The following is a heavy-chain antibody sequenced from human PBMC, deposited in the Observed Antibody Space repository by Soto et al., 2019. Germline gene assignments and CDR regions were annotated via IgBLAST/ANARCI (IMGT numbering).Heavy chain of an antibody. Sequence: LRLSCAASGFTFRSFGIHWVRQAAGKGLEWVAVMAYDGSNEYYADSVRGRFTISRDNSKSTVYLQMNSLRPEDTAVYYCAKNTVGLSRYYYYGMDVWGQGTTVTVS. CDR2: MAYDGSNE. CDR3: AKNTVGLSRYYYYGMDV. V-gene: IGHV3-30*18. CDR1: GFTFRSFG. J-gene: IGHJ6*02. D-gene: IGHD5-12*01.